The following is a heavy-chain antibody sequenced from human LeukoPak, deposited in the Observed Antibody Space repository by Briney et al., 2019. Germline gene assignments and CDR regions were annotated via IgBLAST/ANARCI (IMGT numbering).Heavy chain of an antibody. V-gene: IGHV4-59*08. Sequence: SETLSLTCTVSGGSISSYYWSWIRQPPGKGLEWIGYIYYSESTNYNPSLKSRVAISVDTSKNQFSLKLSSVTAADTAVYYCARQLEAVAGTRGYFDYWGQGTLVTVSS. D-gene: IGHD6-19*01. J-gene: IGHJ4*02. CDR1: GGSISSYY. CDR2: IYYSEST. CDR3: ARQLEAVAGTRGYFDY.